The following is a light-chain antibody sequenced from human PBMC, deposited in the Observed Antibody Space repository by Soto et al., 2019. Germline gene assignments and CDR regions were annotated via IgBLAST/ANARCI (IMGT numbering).Light chain of an antibody. CDR1: SGSVSTSYY. V-gene: IGLV8-61*01. CDR2: STN. Sequence: QAVVTQEPSFSVSPGGTVTLTCGLSSGSVSTSYYPSWYQQTPAQAPRTLMYSTNTRSSGVPDRFSGSILGNKAALTITGAQADDESDYYCVLYMGSGISVFGGGTKLTVL. J-gene: IGLJ3*02. CDR3: VLYMGSGISV.